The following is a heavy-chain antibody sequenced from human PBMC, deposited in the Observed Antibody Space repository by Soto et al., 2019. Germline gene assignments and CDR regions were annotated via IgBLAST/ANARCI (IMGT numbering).Heavy chain of an antibody. Sequence: QVQLVQSGAEVKKPGASVKVSCKSSGYTFSMSGISWVRQAPGQGLEWMGWISGYNGKTNYEQKFHDRVTITTDTSTNMAYMELRSLRSDDTAVYYCAREGPRPYYYYGMDVWGQGTTVTVSS. V-gene: IGHV1-18*01. J-gene: IGHJ6*02. CDR2: ISGYNGKT. CDR1: GYTFSMSG. CDR3: AREGPRPYYYYGMDV.